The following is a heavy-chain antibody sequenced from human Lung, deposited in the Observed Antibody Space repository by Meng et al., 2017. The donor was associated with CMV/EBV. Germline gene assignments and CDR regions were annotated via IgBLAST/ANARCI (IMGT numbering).Heavy chain of an antibody. CDR1: GFTFSTYN. Sequence: GESXKISCAASGFTFSTYNMNWVRQAPGKGLEWVSSISSSSNYIYYADSVKGRFTISRANARNSLFLQMNSLRAEDTAVYYCGRVPGLGMSFYYGLDVWGRWTXVTVSS. J-gene: IGHJ6*02. V-gene: IGHV3-21*06. CDR2: ISSSSNYI. D-gene: IGHD7-27*01. CDR3: GRVPGLGMSFYYGLDV.